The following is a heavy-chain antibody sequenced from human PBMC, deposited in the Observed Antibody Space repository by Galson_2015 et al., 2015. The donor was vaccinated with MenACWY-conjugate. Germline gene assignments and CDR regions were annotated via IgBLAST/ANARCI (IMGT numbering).Heavy chain of an antibody. J-gene: IGHJ5*02. Sequence: SVKLSCKASGYTFNTYPLHWVRQAPGQGLEWMAWIHVDNGNTKYSQKFHGRVTVTRDTSASTGYMELSSLRSEDTAVYYCVRDVCSTTSCDYAHHWGQGTLVTVSS. V-gene: IGHV1-3*01. D-gene: IGHD2-2*01. CDR2: IHVDNGNT. CDR3: VRDVCSTTSCDYAHH. CDR1: GYTFNTYP.